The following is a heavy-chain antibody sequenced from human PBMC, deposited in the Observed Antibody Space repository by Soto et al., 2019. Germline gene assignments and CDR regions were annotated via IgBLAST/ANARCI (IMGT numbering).Heavy chain of an antibody. V-gene: IGHV4-39*01. Sequence: SETLSLTCTVSGASIASSHYFWGWIRQPPGKGLEWVGSVYYGGNTYYSPSLKTPVTVSVDTSKSQFSLKLASVTAADTAVYFCARLFFKLGVDRPRLSYFDYWGPGISVTVSS. CDR1: GASIASSHYF. D-gene: IGHD6-13*01. J-gene: IGHJ4*02. CDR3: ARLFFKLGVDRPRLSYFDY. CDR2: VYYGGNT.